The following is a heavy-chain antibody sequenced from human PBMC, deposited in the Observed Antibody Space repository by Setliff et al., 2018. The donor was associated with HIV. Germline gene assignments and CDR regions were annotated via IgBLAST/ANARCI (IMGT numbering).Heavy chain of an antibody. CDR2: IYTSGNT. CDR3: ALDPGYRRDY. V-gene: IGHV4-4*08. D-gene: IGHD5-12*01. J-gene: IGHJ4*02. Sequence: SETLSLTCTVSGGSIRSFFWSWIRQPPGKGLEWIGHIYTSGNTNYNPSLKSRVTVSVDTSKNQFSLNLSSVTAADTAVYYCALDPGYRRDYWGQGTLVTVSS. CDR1: GGSIRSFF.